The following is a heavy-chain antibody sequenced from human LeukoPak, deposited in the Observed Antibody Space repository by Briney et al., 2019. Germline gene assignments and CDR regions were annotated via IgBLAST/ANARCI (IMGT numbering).Heavy chain of an antibody. V-gene: IGHV3-23*01. Sequence: GGSLRLSCAASGFTFSSYAMSWVRQAPGEGLEWVSAISGSGGSTYYADSVKGRFTISRDNSKNTLYLQMNSLRAEDTAVYYCAKDQEDSSGYYRYWGQGTLVTVSS. D-gene: IGHD3-22*01. CDR2: ISGSGGST. CDR1: GFTFSSYA. CDR3: AKDQEDSSGYYRY. J-gene: IGHJ4*02.